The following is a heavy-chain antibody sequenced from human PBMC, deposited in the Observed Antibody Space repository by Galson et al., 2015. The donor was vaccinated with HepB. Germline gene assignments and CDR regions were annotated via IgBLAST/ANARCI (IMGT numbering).Heavy chain of an antibody. CDR2: IYYSGST. J-gene: IGHJ2*01. Sequence: VSGGSISSSSYYWGWIRQPPGKGLEWIGSIYYSGSTYYNPSLKSRVTISVDTSKNQFSLKLSSVTAADTAVYYCARRARGLPNFNWYFDLWGRGTLVTVSS. CDR1: GGSISSSSYY. CDR3: ARRARGLPNFNWYFDL. D-gene: IGHD3-10*01. V-gene: IGHV4-39*01.